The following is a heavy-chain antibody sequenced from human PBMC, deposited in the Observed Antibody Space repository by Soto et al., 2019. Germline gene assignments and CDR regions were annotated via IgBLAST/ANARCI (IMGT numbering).Heavy chain of an antibody. CDR3: DRVSNDGYYGMDV. Sequence: SETLSLTCTVSGGSISSGDYYWSWIRQPPGKGLEWIGYIYYSGSTYHNPSLKSRVTISVDTSKNQFSLKLSSVTAADTAVYYRDRVSNDGYYGMDVWGQGATVTVS. J-gene: IGHJ6*02. CDR2: IYYSGST. D-gene: IGHD1-1*01. CDR1: GGSISSGDYY. V-gene: IGHV4-30-4*01.